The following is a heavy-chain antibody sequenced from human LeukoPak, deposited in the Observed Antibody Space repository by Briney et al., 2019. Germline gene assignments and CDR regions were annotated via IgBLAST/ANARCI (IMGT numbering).Heavy chain of an antibody. CDR2: ISSSGSTI. CDR1: GFTFSDYY. CDR3: AREFRYYDILTGYYPPSYYFDY. V-gene: IGHV3-11*01. Sequence: PGGSLRLSCAASGFTFSDYYMSWIRRAPGKGLEWVSYISSSGSTIYYADSVKGRFTISRDNAKNSLYLQMNSLRAEDTAVYCCAREFRYYDILTGYYPPSYYFDYWGQGTLVTVSS. D-gene: IGHD3-9*01. J-gene: IGHJ4*02.